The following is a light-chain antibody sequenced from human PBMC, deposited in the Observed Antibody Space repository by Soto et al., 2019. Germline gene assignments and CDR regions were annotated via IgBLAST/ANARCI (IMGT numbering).Light chain of an antibody. J-gene: IGKJ1*01. CDR1: QSISSW. CDR3: QQYNSYPGT. Sequence: DIQMTQSPSTLSASVGDRVTITCRASQSISSWLAWYQQKPGKAAKLLIYKASTLESGVPSRFSGSGSGTEFTLTIISLQPDDFATYYCQQYNSYPGTFGQGTKVEIK. V-gene: IGKV1-5*03. CDR2: KAS.